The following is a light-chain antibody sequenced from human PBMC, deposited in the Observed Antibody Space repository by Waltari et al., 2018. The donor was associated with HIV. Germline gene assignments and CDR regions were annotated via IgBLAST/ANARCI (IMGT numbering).Light chain of an antibody. J-gene: IGLJ3*02. CDR3: QTWGSGIRV. Sequence: QSPSASASLGASVKLTCTLSSGHNTYAIAWHQQQPEKGPRYLMRLNSDGSHSKGDGIPARFSGSSSGSERYLIISSLQSEDEADYYCQTWGSGIRVFGGGTKLTVL. CDR1: SGHNTYA. CDR2: LNSDGSH. V-gene: IGLV4-69*01.